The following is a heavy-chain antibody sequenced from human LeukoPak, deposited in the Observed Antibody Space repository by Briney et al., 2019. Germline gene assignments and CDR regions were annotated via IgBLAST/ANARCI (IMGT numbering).Heavy chain of an antibody. V-gene: IGHV3-21*01. CDR3: ARVSFMVRGVTNDDY. CDR2: ISSSSSSYI. J-gene: IGHJ4*02. Sequence: PGGSLRLSCAASGFTFSSYSMNWVRQAPGKGLEWVSSISSSSSSYIYYADSVKGRFTISRDNAKNSLYLQMNSLRAEDTAVYYCARVSFMVRGVTNDDYWGQGTLVTVSS. CDR1: GFTFSSYS. D-gene: IGHD3-10*01.